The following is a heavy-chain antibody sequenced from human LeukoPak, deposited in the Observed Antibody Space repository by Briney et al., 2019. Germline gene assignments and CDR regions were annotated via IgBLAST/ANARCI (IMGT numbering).Heavy chain of an antibody. D-gene: IGHD3-10*01. J-gene: IGHJ6*02. CDR2: ISSDARNK. V-gene: IGHV3-30*03. Sequence: QAGGSLRLSCSASGFIFDTYAMHWVRQAPGKGLEWVAIISSDARNKYHIESVKGRFTISRDTSKNTVYLQMNSLRPEDAAVYYCGRDLTPVVRGVIKIHYYYGMDVWGQGTMVTVSS. CDR1: GFIFDTYA. CDR3: GRDLTPVVRGVIKIHYYYGMDV.